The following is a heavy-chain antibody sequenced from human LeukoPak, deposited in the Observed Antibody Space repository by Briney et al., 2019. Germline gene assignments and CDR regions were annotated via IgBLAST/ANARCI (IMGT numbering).Heavy chain of an antibody. CDR1: GFTFSSYG. V-gene: IGHV3-33*06. CDR3: AKDSTVTTSGLFDY. J-gene: IGHJ4*02. CDR2: IWYDGSNK. Sequence: GRSLRLSCAASGFTFSSYGMHWVRQAPGKGLEWVAVIWYDGSNKYYADSVKGRFTISRDNSKNTLYLQMNSLRAEDTAVYYCAKDSTVTTSGLFDYWGQGNLVTVSS. D-gene: IGHD4-17*01.